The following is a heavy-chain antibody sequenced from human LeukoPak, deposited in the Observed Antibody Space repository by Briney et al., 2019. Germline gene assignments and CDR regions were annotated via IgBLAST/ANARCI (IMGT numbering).Heavy chain of an antibody. CDR3: ARGPYYYYYMDV. CDR2: MNPNSGNT. Sequence: ASVKVSCKASGYTFTSYDINWVRQATGQGLEWMGWMNPNSGNTGYAQKFQGRVTITRNTSISTAYMELSSLRSEDTAVYYCARGPYYYYYMDVWGKGTTVTVSS. J-gene: IGHJ6*03. V-gene: IGHV1-8*03. CDR1: GYTFTSYD.